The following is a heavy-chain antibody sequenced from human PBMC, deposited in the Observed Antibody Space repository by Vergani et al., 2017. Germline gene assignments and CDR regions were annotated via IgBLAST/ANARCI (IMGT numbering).Heavy chain of an antibody. V-gene: IGHV3-21*01. D-gene: IGHD3-3*01. Sequence: EVQLVESGGGLVKPGGSLRLSCAASGFTFSSYSMNWVRQAPGKGLEWVSSISSSSSYIYYADSVKGRFTISRDNAKNSLYLQMNSLRAEDTAVYYCASAMYYDFWSGYYPYYYYYGMDVWGQGTTVTVSS. CDR2: ISSSSSYI. CDR1: GFTFSSYS. J-gene: IGHJ6*02. CDR3: ASAMYYDFWSGYYPYYYYYGMDV.